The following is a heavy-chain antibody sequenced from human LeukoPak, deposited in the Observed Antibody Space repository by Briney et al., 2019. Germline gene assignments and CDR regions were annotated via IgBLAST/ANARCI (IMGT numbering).Heavy chain of an antibody. CDR3: ARGRCYDSSGYYY. Sequence: SQTLYLTCTVSGGSISSGSYYWSWIRQPAGKGLEWIGRIYTSGSTNYNPSLKSRVTISVDTSRNQFSLKLSSVTAADTAVYYCARGRCYDSSGYYYWGQGTLVTVSS. CDR1: GGSISSGSYY. D-gene: IGHD3-22*01. J-gene: IGHJ4*02. V-gene: IGHV4-61*02. CDR2: IYTSGST.